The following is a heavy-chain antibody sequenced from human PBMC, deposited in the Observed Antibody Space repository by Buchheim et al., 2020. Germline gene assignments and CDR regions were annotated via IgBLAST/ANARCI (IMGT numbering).Heavy chain of an antibody. D-gene: IGHD3-22*01. CDR1: GVSISDYY. CDR2: LYNSGST. V-gene: IGHV4-59*01. Sequence: QVQLQESGPGLVEPSETLSLTCTVSGVSISDYYWSWIRQPPGKGLEWIGYLYNSGSTNFNPSLKSRVTISVDTSKNQFFLNLSSVTAADTAVYYCAGDYFDSSGYSDYWGQGTL. CDR3: AGDYFDSSGYSDY. J-gene: IGHJ4*02.